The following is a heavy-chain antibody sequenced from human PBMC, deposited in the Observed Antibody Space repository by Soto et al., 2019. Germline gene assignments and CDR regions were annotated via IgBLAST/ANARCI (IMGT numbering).Heavy chain of an antibody. V-gene: IGHV4-39*01. CDR1: GGSISSSSYY. Sequence: SETLSLTCTVSGGSISSSSYYWGWIRQPPGKGLEWIGSIYYSGSTYYNPSLKSRVTISVDTSKNQFSLKLSSVTAADTAVYYCARNAPYSSGWYFDYWGQGTLVTVSS. CDR3: ARNAPYSSGWYFDY. J-gene: IGHJ4*02. CDR2: IYYSGST. D-gene: IGHD6-19*01.